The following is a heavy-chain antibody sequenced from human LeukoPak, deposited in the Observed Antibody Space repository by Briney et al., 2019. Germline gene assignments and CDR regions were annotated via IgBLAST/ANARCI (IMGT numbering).Heavy chain of an antibody. CDR1: GGSISSYY. CDR3: ARIGHEDYYFDY. Sequence: SETLSLTCTVSGGSISSYYWSWIRQPAGKGLEWIGYTYYSGSTNYNPSLKSRVTISVDTSKNQFSLKLSSVTAADTAVYYCARIGHEDYYFDYWGQGTLVTVSS. V-gene: IGHV4-59*01. CDR2: TYYSGST. J-gene: IGHJ4*02.